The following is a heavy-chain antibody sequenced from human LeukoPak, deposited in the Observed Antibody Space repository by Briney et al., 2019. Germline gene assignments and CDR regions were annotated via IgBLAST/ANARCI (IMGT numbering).Heavy chain of an antibody. J-gene: IGHJ4*02. CDR2: TYTSGST. V-gene: IGHV4-61*02. CDR3: ALDFDY. CDR1: GGSISSGSYY. Sequence: PSEALSLTCTVSGGSISSGSYYWSWIRQPAGKGLEWIGRTYTSGSTNYNPSLKSRVTISVDTSKNQFSLKLSSVTAADTAVYYCALDFDYWGQGTLVTVSS.